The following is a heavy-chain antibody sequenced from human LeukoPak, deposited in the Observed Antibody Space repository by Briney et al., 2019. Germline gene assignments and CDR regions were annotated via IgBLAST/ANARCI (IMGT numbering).Heavy chain of an antibody. J-gene: IGHJ6*03. D-gene: IGHD3-22*01. Sequence: GRSLRLSCAASGLTFDDYAMHWVRQAPGKGLEWVSGISWNSGSIGYADSVKGRFTISRDNAKNSLYLQMNSLRAEDTALYYCAKDVRSYYDSSGTSYMDVWGKGTTVTVSS. CDR3: AKDVRSYYDSSGTSYMDV. CDR2: ISWNSGSI. V-gene: IGHV3-9*01. CDR1: GLTFDDYA.